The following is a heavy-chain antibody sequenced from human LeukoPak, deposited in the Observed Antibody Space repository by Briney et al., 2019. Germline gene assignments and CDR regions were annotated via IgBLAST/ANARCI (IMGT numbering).Heavy chain of an antibody. V-gene: IGHV1-2*02. CDR2: INPNSGGT. Sequence: ASVKVSCKASGYTFTGYYMHWVRQAPGQGLEWMGWINPNSGGTNYAQKFQGRVIMTRDTSISTAYMELSRLRSDDTAVYYCARFDYGGNSPTDYWGQGTLVTVSS. D-gene: IGHD4-23*01. CDR3: ARFDYGGNSPTDY. J-gene: IGHJ4*02. CDR1: GYTFTGYY.